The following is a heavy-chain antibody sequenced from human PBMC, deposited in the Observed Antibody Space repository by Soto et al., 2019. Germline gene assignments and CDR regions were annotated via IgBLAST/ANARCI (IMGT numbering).Heavy chain of an antibody. CDR2: IKSKTDGGTT. D-gene: IGHD4-17*01. Sequence: LRLSCAASGFTFSNAWMSWVRQAPGKGLEWVGRIKSKTDGGTTDYAAPVKGRFTISRDDSKNTLYLQMNSLKTEDTAVYYCTTGRFYGDYYYGMDVWGQGTTVTVSS. J-gene: IGHJ6*02. V-gene: IGHV3-15*01. CDR3: TTGRFYGDYYYGMDV. CDR1: GFTFSNAW.